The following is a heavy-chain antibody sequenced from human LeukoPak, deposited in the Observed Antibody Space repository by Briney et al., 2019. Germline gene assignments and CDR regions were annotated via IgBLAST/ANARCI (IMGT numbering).Heavy chain of an antibody. Sequence: ASVKVSCKASGYTFTSYDINWVRQATGQGLEWMGIINPRGGTTNYAQKFQGRVTMTRDTSTSTVYMELSSLRSEDTAVYYCARGGTWTIYYFDYWGQGTLVTVSS. V-gene: IGHV1-46*01. CDR1: GYTFTSYD. CDR3: ARGGTWTIYYFDY. CDR2: INPRGGTT. J-gene: IGHJ4*02. D-gene: IGHD3/OR15-3a*01.